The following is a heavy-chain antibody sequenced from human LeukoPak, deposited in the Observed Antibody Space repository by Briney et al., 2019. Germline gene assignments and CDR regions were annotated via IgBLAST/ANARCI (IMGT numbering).Heavy chain of an antibody. D-gene: IGHD6-19*01. CDR3: ARVLEIAVAGTLGY. Sequence: PGRSLRLSCAASGFTFSSYAMHWVRQAPGKGLEWVAVIWYDGSNKYYADSVKGRFTISRDHSKNTLYLQMKSLRAEDTAVYYCARVLEIAVAGTLGYWGQGTLVTVSS. V-gene: IGHV3-33*01. J-gene: IGHJ4*02. CDR2: IWYDGSNK. CDR1: GFTFSSYA.